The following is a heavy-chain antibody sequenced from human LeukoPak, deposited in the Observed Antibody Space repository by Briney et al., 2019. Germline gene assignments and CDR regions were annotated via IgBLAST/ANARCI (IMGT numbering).Heavy chain of an antibody. CDR1: GYTFTRYY. V-gene: IGHV1-46*01. D-gene: IGHD1-1*01. Sequence: ASVKVSCKASGYTFTRYYIHWVRQAPGQGLEWMAIINPSGGSTSYAQKFQDRVTMTRDTSTSTVYMELSSLRSEDTAVYYCAREARTGTRFVFDYWGQGTLVTVSS. CDR2: INPSGGST. J-gene: IGHJ4*02. CDR3: AREARTGTRFVFDY.